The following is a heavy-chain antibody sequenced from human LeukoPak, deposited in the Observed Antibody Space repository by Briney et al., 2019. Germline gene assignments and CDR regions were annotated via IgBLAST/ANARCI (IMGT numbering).Heavy chain of an antibody. V-gene: IGHV3-66*01. CDR2: INNGDTT. J-gene: IGHJ4*02. D-gene: IGHD6-19*01. Sequence: GGSLRLSCAASGFTDNTNHMSWVRQAPGKGLEWVSIINNGDTTYYADSVRGRFTISRDNSKDTLYLQVNSLRVEDTAVYYCARDSIAVAGCFDSWGQGTLVTVSS. CDR3: ARDSIAVAGCFDS. CDR1: GFTDNTNH.